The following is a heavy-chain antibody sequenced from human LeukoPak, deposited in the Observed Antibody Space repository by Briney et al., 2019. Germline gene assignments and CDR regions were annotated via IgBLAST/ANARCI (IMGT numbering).Heavy chain of an antibody. Sequence: ASVKVSCKASGYTFTSYAMNWVRQAPGQGLESMGWISVNNGNPHYPKKFQGRVTMTADTSTSTAYMEVRGLRADDTAVYYCQRITIFGVVIDFDYWGQGTLVAVSS. D-gene: IGHD3-3*01. CDR3: QRITIFGVVIDFDY. J-gene: IGHJ4*02. CDR1: GYTFTSYA. V-gene: IGHV1-18*01. CDR2: ISVNNGNP.